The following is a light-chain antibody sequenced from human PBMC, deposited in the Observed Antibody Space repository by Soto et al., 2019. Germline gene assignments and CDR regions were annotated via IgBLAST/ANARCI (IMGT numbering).Light chain of an antibody. CDR3: SSYTASSTLL. Sequence: QSALTQPASVSGSPGQSITISCTGTSSDVGGYNYVSWSQQHPGKAPKLLISEVSNRPSGVSNRFSGSKSGNTASLTISGLQADDEADCYCSSYTASSTLLFGTGTKLTVL. CDR1: SSDVGGYNY. CDR2: EVS. V-gene: IGLV2-14*03. J-gene: IGLJ1*01.